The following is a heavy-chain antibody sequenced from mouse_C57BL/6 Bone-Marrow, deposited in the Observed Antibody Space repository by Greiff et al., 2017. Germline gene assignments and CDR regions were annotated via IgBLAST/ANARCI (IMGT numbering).Heavy chain of an antibody. J-gene: IGHJ4*01. CDR3: AGDSSGYVGAMDY. CDR2: IDPSDSYT. V-gene: IGHV1-69*01. D-gene: IGHD3-2*02. Sequence: QVQLKQPGAELVMPGASVKLSCKASGYTFTSYWMHWVKQRPGQGLEWIGEIDPSDSYTNYNQKFKGKSTLTVDKSSSTAYMQLSSLTSEDSAVYYCAGDSSGYVGAMDYWGQGTSVTVSS. CDR1: GYTFTSYW.